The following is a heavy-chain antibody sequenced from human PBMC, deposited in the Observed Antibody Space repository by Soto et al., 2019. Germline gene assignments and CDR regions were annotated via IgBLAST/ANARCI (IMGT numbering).Heavy chain of an antibody. CDR2: IYPGDSDA. J-gene: IGHJ4*02. CDR3: ARQEGSYTSSYDY. D-gene: IGHD2-2*01. Sequence: GESLKISVRASGYSFTSYWIGWVRQMPGKGLEWMGIIYPGDSDARYSPSFQGHVTISVDKSITTAYLQWSSLKASDTAIYYCARQEGSYTSSYDYWGQGTLVTVSS. CDR1: GYSFTSYW. V-gene: IGHV5-51*01.